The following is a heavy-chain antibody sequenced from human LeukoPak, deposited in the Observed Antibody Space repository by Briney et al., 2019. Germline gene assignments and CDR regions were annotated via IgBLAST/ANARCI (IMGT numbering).Heavy chain of an antibody. CDR2: ITSSSSYI. CDR1: RFTFSTYS. Sequence: GGSLRLSCAASRFTFSTYSMNWVRQAPGKGLEWVSSITSSSSYIYYADSVKGRFTISRDNAKKSLYLQMNSLRAEDTAVYYCARDPWGVDSSGYYFDYWGQGTLVTVSS. V-gene: IGHV3-21*01. J-gene: IGHJ4*02. D-gene: IGHD3-22*01. CDR3: ARDPWGVDSSGYYFDY.